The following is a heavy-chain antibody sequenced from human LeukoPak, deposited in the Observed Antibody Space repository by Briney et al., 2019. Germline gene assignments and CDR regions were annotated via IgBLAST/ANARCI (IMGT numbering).Heavy chain of an antibody. J-gene: IGHJ4*02. CDR2: IASDGSHT. CDR3: ARGYGNYGY. CDR1: GFTFSTYF. Sequence: GGSLRLSCAASGFTFSTYFMHWVRQAPGKGLEWVADIASDGSHTFYVESVKGRFTISRDNSKNTLYLQMNCLRAEDTAVYYCARGYGNYGYWGQGTLVTVSS. D-gene: IGHD4-11*01. V-gene: IGHV3-30-3*01.